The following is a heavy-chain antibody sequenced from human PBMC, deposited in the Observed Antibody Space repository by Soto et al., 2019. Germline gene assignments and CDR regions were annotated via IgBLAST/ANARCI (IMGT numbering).Heavy chain of an antibody. CDR2: IYPDDSDT. V-gene: IGHV5-51*01. CDR1: GYSFTTYW. D-gene: IGHD3-22*01. Sequence: ESLKISCQGSGYSFTTYWIVWVRQMPGKGLECMGVIYPDDSDTIYSPSFQGQVTISADKSISTAYLQWSSLKASDTAMYYCARRGADYYYAGTGYYQLDSWGQGTLVTVSS. J-gene: IGHJ4*02. CDR3: ARRGADYYYAGTGYYQLDS.